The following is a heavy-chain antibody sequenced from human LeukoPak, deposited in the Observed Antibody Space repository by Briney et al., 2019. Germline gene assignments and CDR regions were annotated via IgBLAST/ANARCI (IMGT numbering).Heavy chain of an antibody. CDR1: GFIFSNFV. CDR3: ARDHYFKIDY. Sequence: SGGSLRLSCSASGFIFSNFVMHWVRQAPGKGLVWVARIPSDDNPTNYADSVQGRFTISRDNAKNTLYLHMNDLRVEDTAVYFCARDHYFKIDYWGQGTPVTVSS. D-gene: IGHD3-10*01. V-gene: IGHV3-74*01. CDR2: IPSDDNPT. J-gene: IGHJ4*02.